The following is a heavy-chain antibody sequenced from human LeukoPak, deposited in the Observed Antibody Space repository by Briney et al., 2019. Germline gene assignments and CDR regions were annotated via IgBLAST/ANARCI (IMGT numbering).Heavy chain of an antibody. CDR3: ATSSSWDHDAFDI. CDR2: ISSSGSTI. Sequence: PGGSLRLSCAASGFTVSNFYMSWVRQAPGKGLEWVSYISSSGSTIYYADSVKGRFTISRDNAKNSLYLQMNSLRAEDTAVYYCATSSSWDHDAFDIWGQGTMVTVSS. V-gene: IGHV3-11*01. D-gene: IGHD6-13*01. J-gene: IGHJ3*02. CDR1: GFTVSNFY.